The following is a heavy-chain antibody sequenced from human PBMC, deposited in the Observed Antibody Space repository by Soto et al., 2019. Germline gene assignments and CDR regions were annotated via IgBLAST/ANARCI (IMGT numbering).Heavy chain of an antibody. CDR1: GFTFSDYN. CDR2: ISKSGNII. CDR3: ARAPWSRAIRNMDV. V-gene: IGHV3-48*01. J-gene: IGHJ6*03. Sequence: GGSLSLSCAASGFTFSDYNMNWVRQAPGKGLEWISYISKSGNIIYYADSVKGRFTISRDNAKNSLYLQINSLRAEDTALYYCARAPWSRAIRNMDVWGKGTTVTVSS. D-gene: IGHD3-10*01.